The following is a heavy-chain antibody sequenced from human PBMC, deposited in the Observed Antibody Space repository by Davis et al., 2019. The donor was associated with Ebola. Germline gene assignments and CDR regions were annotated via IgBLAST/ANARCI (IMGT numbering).Heavy chain of an antibody. J-gene: IGHJ4*02. CDR3: ARGGRNYSPY. V-gene: IGHV4-4*02. Sequence: SETLSLTCAAPGGPISSSNWWSWARQHSGKGLEWHGVIYHSGSTNYNPSLKSRATISVDKSKNQFSLKLTSVTAADTAMYYCARGGRNYSPYWGQGTLVTVSS. CDR1: GGPISSSNW. CDR2: IYHSGST. D-gene: IGHD4-11*01.